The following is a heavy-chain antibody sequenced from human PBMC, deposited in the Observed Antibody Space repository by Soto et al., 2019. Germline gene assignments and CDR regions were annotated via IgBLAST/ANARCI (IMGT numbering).Heavy chain of an antibody. Sequence: QVQLVESGRGVVQPGRSLRLSCAAPGFTFSNYGMHWLRQAPGKGLEWVAVILNHGSNRYHADSVNNRFTISRDNSEKARYLQVNRLRAEGTEVYYCAGDDEYWGNGMEGWGHGAKVTGS. V-gene: IGHV3-33*01. D-gene: IGHD3-16*01. CDR3: AGDDEYWGNGMEG. CDR2: ILNHGSNR. CDR1: GFTFSNYG. J-gene: IGHJ6*02.